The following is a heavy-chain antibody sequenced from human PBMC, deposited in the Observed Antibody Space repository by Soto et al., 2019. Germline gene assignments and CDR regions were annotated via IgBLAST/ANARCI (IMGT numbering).Heavy chain of an antibody. CDR1: GGSISSSSYY. CDR2: IYYSGST. J-gene: IGHJ6*03. Sequence: PSETLSLTCTVSGGSISSSSYYWGWIRQPPGKGLEWIGSIYYSGSTYYNPSLKSRVTISVDTSKNQLSLKLSSVTAADTAVYYCARQRTLDYYYYYYMDVWGKRTTVTVSS. CDR3: ARQRTLDYYYYYYMDV. V-gene: IGHV4-39*01.